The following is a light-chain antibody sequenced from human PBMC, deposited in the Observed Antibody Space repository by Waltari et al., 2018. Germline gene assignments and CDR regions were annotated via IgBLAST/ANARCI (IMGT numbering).Light chain of an antibody. J-gene: IGLJ2*01. V-gene: IGLV2-14*01. Sequence: QSALTQPASVSGSPGQSITISCTGTSSDICGYKYVSWYQQHPGKAPKLMVYEVSNRPSGVSHRFSGSKSGNTASLTVSGLQAEDEADYYCSSHTTIASHVIFGGGTKVTVL. CDR1: SSDICGYKY. CDR3: SSHTTIASHVI. CDR2: EVS.